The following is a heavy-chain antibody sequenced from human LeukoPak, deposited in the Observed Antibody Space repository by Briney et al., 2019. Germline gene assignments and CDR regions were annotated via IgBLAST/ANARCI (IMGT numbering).Heavy chain of an antibody. CDR3: ARAEGIAAA. Sequence: GGSLRLSCAASGFTFSSYSMNWVRQAPGKGLEWVSYISRSSSTIYYADSVKGRFTISRDNAKNSLYLQMNSLRAEDTAVYYCARAEGIAAAWGQGTLVTVSS. CDR1: GFTFSSYS. V-gene: IGHV3-48*04. J-gene: IGHJ5*02. D-gene: IGHD6-13*01. CDR2: ISRSSSTI.